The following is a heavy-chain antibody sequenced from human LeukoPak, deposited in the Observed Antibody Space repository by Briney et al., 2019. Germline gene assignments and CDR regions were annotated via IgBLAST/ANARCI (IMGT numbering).Heavy chain of an antibody. V-gene: IGHV4-61*01. CDR3: ARHVAAAIDY. D-gene: IGHD6-13*01. J-gene: IGHJ4*02. Sequence: SETLSLTCTVSGGSVSSGSYYWSWIRQPPGKGLEWIGYIYYSGSTNYNPSLKSRVTISVDTSKNQFSLKLSSVTAADTAVYYCARHVAAAIDYWGQGTLVTVSS. CDR2: IYYSGST. CDR1: GGSVSSGSYY.